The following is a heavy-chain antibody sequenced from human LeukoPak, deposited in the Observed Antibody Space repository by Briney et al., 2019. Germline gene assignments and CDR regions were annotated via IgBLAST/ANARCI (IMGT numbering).Heavy chain of an antibody. CDR1: RGTFSSYA. V-gene: IGHV1-69*13. D-gene: IGHD4-17*01. Sequence: SVKVSCKAPRGTFSSYAISCVRQAPGQRLQWIGGIIPIFGTANYAQKFQGRVTITADESTSTAYMELSSLRSEDTAVYYCARVDGDAFDYWGQGTLVTVSS. J-gene: IGHJ4*02. CDR3: ARVDGDAFDY. CDR2: IIPIFGTA.